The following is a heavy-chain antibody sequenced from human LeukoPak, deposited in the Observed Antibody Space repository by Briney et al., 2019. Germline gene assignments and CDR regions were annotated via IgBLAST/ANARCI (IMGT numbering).Heavy chain of an antibody. CDR3: ARVSPAAAGFDY. D-gene: IGHD2-2*01. CDR1: GGSISSGDYY. CDR2: IYCSGST. V-gene: IGHV4-30-4*01. J-gene: IGHJ4*02. Sequence: PSQTLSLTCTVSGGSISSGDYYWSWIRQPPGKGLEWIGYIYCSGSTYYNPSLKSRVTISVDTSKNQFSLKLSSVTAADTAVYYCARVSPAAAGFDYWGQGTLVTVSS.